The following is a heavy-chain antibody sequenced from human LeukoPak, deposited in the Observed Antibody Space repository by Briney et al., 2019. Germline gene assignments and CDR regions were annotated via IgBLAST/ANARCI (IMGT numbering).Heavy chain of an antibody. CDR2: IYYSGST. Sequence: SETLSLTCTVSGGSISSYYWSWIRQPPGKGLEWIGYIYYSGSTNYNPSLKSRVTISVDTSKNQFSLKLSSVTAADTAVYYCARELPYYDILTGYYNNRFDPWGQGTLVTVSS. CDR3: ARELPYYDILTGYYNNRFDP. J-gene: IGHJ5*02. CDR1: GGSISSYY. D-gene: IGHD3-9*01. V-gene: IGHV4-59*01.